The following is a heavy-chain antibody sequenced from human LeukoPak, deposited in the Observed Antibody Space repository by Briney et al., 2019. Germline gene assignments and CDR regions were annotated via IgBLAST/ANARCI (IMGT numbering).Heavy chain of an antibody. V-gene: IGHV4-61*02. CDR2: IYTSGST. Sequence: SETLSLTCTVSGGSLSSGSYYWSWIRQPAGKGLEWIGRIYTSGSTNYNPSLKSRVTISVDTSKNQFSLKLSSVTAADTAVYYCAREGQTYYYDSSGYYKNWFDPWGQGTLVTVSS. J-gene: IGHJ5*02. D-gene: IGHD3-22*01. CDR1: GGSLSSGSYY. CDR3: AREGQTYYYDSSGYYKNWFDP.